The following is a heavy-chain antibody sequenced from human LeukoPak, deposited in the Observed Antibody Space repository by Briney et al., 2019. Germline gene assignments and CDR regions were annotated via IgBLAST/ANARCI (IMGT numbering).Heavy chain of an antibody. CDR2: IIPIFGTA. Sequence: SVKVSCKASGGTFSSYAISWVRQAPGQGLEWMGGIIPIFGTANYAQKFQGRVTITADESTSTAYMELSSLRSEDTAVYYCARGSEFGVVIMDYYYGMDVWGQGTTVTVSS. D-gene: IGHD3-3*01. CDR1: GGTFSSYA. CDR3: ARGSEFGVVIMDYYYGMDV. V-gene: IGHV1-69*13. J-gene: IGHJ6*02.